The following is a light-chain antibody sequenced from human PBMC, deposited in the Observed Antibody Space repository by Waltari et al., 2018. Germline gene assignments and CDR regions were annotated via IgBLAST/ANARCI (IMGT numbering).Light chain of an antibody. CDR1: QSVLHSSNNKNY. CDR2: WAS. J-gene: IGKJ1*01. Sequence: DIVMTQSPDSLAVSVGERATINCKSSQSVLHSSNNKNYLAWYQQKPGQPPRLLIYWASTRDSGVPDRFSGSGSGTDFTLTISSLQAEDVAVYYCQQYYSTPRTFGQGTKVEIK. V-gene: IGKV4-1*01. CDR3: QQYYSTPRT.